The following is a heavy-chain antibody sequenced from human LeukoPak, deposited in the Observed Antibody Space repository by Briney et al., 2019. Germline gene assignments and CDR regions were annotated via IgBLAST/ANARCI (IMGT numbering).Heavy chain of an antibody. CDR3: AKSRIMGATHAEYFQH. J-gene: IGHJ1*01. CDR2: ISYDGSNK. D-gene: IGHD1-26*01. Sequence: GRSLRLSCAASRFTFSSYGMHWVRQAPGKGLEWVAVISYDGSNKYHADPVKGRFTISRDNSKNTLYLQLNSLRAEDTAVYYCAKSRIMGATHAEYFQHWGQGTLVTVSS. CDR1: RFTFSSYG. V-gene: IGHV3-30*18.